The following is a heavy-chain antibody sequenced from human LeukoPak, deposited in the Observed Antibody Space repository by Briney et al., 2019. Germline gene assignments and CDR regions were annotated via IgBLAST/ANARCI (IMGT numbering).Heavy chain of an antibody. D-gene: IGHD6-13*01. CDR1: GYTFTSYY. CDR2: INPSGGST. CDR3: ARDLAARYYFDY. V-gene: IGHV1-46*01. Sequence: GASVKVSCKASGYTFTSYYMHWVRQAPGQGLEWMGIINPSGGSTSYAQKFQGRVTMTRDMSTSTVYMELSSLRSEDTAVYYCARDLAARYYFDYWGQGTLVTVSS. J-gene: IGHJ4*02.